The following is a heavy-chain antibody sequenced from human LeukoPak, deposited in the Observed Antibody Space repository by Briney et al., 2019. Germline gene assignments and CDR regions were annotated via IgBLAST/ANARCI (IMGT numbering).Heavy chain of an antibody. J-gene: IGHJ5*02. Sequence: ASVKVSCKASGYTFTSYDINWVRQATGQGLEWMGWMNPNSGNTGYAQKFQGRVTMTRNTSISTAYMELSSLRAEDTAVYYCAKDSRGGYDWFDPWGQGTLVTVSS. CDR3: AKDSRGGYDWFDP. V-gene: IGHV1-8*01. CDR1: GYTFTSYD. CDR2: MNPNSGNT. D-gene: IGHD5-12*01.